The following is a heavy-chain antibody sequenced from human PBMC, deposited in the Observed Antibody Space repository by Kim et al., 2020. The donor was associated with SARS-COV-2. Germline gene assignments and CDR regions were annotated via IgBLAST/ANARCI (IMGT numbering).Heavy chain of an antibody. D-gene: IGHD3-22*01. J-gene: IGHJ3*02. V-gene: IGHV1-24*01. CDR2: FDPEDGET. CDR3: AIGSTPYYDSLEGAFDI. Sequence: ASVKVSCKVSGYILIELSMHWVRQAPGKGLEWMGGFDPEDGETIYAQKFQGRVTMTEDTSTDTAYMELSSLRSEDTAVYYCAIGSTPYYDSLEGAFDIWGQGTMVTVSS. CDR1: GYILIELS.